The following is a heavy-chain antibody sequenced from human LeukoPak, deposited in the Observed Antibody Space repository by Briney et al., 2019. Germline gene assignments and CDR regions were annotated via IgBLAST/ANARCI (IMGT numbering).Heavy chain of an antibody. CDR1: GGSISSYY. CDR2: IYTSGST. J-gene: IGHJ2*01. D-gene: IGHD3-10*01. CDR3: ARDLYYYGSGSYYPTDWYFDL. Sequence: SETLSLTCTVSGGSISSYYWSWIRQPAGKGLEWIGRIYTSGSTNYNPSLKSRVTMSVDTSMNQFSLKLSSVTAADTAVYYCARDLYYYGSGSYYPTDWYFDLWGRGTLVTVSS. V-gene: IGHV4-4*07.